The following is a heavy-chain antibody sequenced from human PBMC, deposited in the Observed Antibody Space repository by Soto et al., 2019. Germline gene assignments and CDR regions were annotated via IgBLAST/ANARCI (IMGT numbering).Heavy chain of an antibody. V-gene: IGHV4-34*01. J-gene: IGHJ5*02. D-gene: IGHD3-3*01. Sequence: SETLSLTCAVYGGSFSGYYWSWIRQPPGKGLEWIGEINHSGSTNYNPSLKSRVTISVDTSKNQFSLKLSSVTAADTAVYYCARGEKYYDFWSGYSNWFDPWGQGTLVT. CDR2: INHSGST. CDR3: ARGEKYYDFWSGYSNWFDP. CDR1: GGSFSGYY.